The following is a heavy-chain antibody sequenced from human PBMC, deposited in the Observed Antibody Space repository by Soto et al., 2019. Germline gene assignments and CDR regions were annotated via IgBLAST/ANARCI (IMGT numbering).Heavy chain of an antibody. CDR2: INPNSGGT. V-gene: IGHV1-2*04. Sequence: GASVKVSCKASGYTFTGYYMHWVRQAPGQGLEWMGWINPNSGGTNYAQKFQGWVTMTRDTSISTAYMELSRLRSDDTAVYYCARGVSASPPYGDYVVWFDPWGQGTLVTVSS. J-gene: IGHJ5*02. D-gene: IGHD4-17*01. CDR1: GYTFTGYY. CDR3: ARGVSASPPYGDYVVWFDP.